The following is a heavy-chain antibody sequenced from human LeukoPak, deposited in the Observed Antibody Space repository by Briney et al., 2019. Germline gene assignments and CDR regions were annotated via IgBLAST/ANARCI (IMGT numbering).Heavy chain of an antibody. J-gene: IGHJ4*02. CDR3: ARGGGSYYEVDY. Sequence: GGSLRLSCAASGFTFSSYSMNWVRQAPGKGLEWVSSISSSSSYIYYADSVKGRFTISRDNAKNSLYLQMNSLRAEDTAVYYCARGGGSYYEVDYWGQGTLVTVPS. D-gene: IGHD1-26*01. V-gene: IGHV3-21*01. CDR1: GFTFSSYS. CDR2: ISSSSSYI.